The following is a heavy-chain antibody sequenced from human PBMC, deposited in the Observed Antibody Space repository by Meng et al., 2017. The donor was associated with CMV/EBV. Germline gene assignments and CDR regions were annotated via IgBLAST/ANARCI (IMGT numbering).Heavy chain of an antibody. CDR2: IIPIFGTA. Sequence: SVKVSCKASGYTFTSYAISWVRQAPGQGLEWMGGIIPIFGTANYAQKFQGRVTITTDESTSTAYMELSSLRSEDTAVYYCARGLRYSSSWLFQHDYWGQGTLVTVSS. V-gene: IGHV1-69*05. D-gene: IGHD6-13*01. CDR3: ARGLRYSSSWLFQHDY. CDR1: GYTFTSYA. J-gene: IGHJ4*02.